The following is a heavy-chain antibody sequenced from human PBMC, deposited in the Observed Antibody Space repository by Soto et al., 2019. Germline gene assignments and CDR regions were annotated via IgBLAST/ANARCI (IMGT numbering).Heavy chain of an antibody. CDR2: IIPILGIA. D-gene: IGHD2-2*01. J-gene: IGHJ6*02. CDR3: ARERDCSSTSCSGMDV. V-gene: IGHV1-69*08. CDR1: GGTFSSYT. Sequence: QVQLVQSGAEVKKPGSSVKVSCKASGGTFSSYTIGWVRQAPGQGLEWMGRIIPILGIANYAQKFQGRVTITADKSTSTAYMELSSLRSEDTAVYYCARERDCSSTSCSGMDVWGQGTTVTVSS.